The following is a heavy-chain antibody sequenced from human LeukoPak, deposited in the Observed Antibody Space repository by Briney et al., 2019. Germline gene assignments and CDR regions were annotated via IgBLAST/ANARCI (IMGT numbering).Heavy chain of an antibody. Sequence: WGSLTLTCAASRFTFSNYAMSWVRQAPGKGLEWVSAIGGSGGSTYYADSVKGRFTMSRDNSKDTLYMQMNSLRAEDTAVYYCAKDRSGGSGSYSTFDYWGQGTLVTVSS. V-gene: IGHV3-23*01. CDR2: IGGSGGST. J-gene: IGHJ4*02. D-gene: IGHD3-10*01. CDR3: AKDRSGGSGSYSTFDY. CDR1: RFTFSNYA.